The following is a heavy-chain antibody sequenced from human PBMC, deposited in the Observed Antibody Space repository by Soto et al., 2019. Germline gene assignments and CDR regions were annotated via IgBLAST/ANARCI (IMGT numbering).Heavy chain of an antibody. D-gene: IGHD1-26*01. V-gene: IGHV1-58*01. J-gene: IGHJ3*02. CDR2: IVVGSGNT. CDR3: AADISIVGATEAFDI. CDR1: GFTFTSST. Sequence: SVKVSCKASGFTFTSSTVQWVRQARGQRLEWIGWIVVGSGNTNYAQKFQERVTITRDMSTSTAYMELSSLRSEDTAVYYCAADISIVGATEAFDIWGQGTMVTVSS.